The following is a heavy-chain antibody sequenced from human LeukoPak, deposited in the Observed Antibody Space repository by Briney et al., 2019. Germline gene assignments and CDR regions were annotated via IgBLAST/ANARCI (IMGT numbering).Heavy chain of an antibody. CDR1: GGSFTSYY. CDR2: IYYSGKT. J-gene: IGHJ4*01. Sequence: AETLSLTCTVSGGSFTSYYYMWIRQPPGKGLEWICYIYYSGKTSYTPCLKCRVTMSLDMSKNQFYLRLTSVTAADTAVYYCAREDSGTSIDYWGQGNLVTVSS. CDR3: AREDSGTSIDY. V-gene: IGHV4-59*01. D-gene: IGHD1-26*01.